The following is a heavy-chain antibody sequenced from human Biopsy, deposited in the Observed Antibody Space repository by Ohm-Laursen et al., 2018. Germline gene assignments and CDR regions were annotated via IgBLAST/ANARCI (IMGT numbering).Heavy chain of an antibody. J-gene: IGHJ4*02. CDR2: ISSGGRA. CDR3: ARERQFRFLEGAFDY. V-gene: IGHV4-61*01. D-gene: IGHD3-3*01. Sequence: SDTLSLTCTVSGVSINGGRYYWNWIRQPPGKGLQVIGYISSGGRAKYNPSLKSRLTISLDTSKNQLSLRLSSVTAADSAIYYCARERQFRFLEGAFDYWGQGILVTVSS. CDR1: GVSINGGRYY.